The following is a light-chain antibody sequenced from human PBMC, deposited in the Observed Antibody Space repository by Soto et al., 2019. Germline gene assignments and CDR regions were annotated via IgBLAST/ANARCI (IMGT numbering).Light chain of an antibody. V-gene: IGKV3-20*01. CDR1: QSVSSSY. CDR3: QQYGSSLYT. CDR2: GAS. J-gene: IGKJ2*01. Sequence: EIVLTQSPGTLSLSPGERATLSCRASQSVSSSYLAWYQQKPGQAPRLLIHGASSRATGIPDRFSGSGSETDFTGTISSLEPEDFAVFYCQQYGSSLYTFGQGTKLEIK.